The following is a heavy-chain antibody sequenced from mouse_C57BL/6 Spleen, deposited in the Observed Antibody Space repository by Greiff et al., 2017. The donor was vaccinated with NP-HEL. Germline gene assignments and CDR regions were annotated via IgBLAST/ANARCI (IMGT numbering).Heavy chain of an antibody. CDR3: ARGVYYGNPRDYCDY. Sequence: QVQLQQPGAELVKPGASVKLSCKASGYTFTSYWMHWVKQRPGQGLEWIGMIHPNSGSTNYNEKFKRKATLTVDKSSSTAYMQLSSLTSEDSAVYYCARGVYYGNPRDYCDYWGQGTTLTVSS. V-gene: IGHV1-64*01. CDR2: IHPNSGST. CDR1: GYTFTSYW. D-gene: IGHD2-1*01. J-gene: IGHJ2*01.